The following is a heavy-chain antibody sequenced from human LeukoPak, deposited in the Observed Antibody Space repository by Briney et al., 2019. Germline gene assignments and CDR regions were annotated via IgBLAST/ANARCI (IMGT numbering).Heavy chain of an antibody. CDR1: GYSFTNYW. D-gene: IGHD5-24*01. Sequence: GESLKISCKGSGYSFTNYWIGWVRQMPGKGLEWMGIIYPGDSDTRYSPPFQGQVTMSADKSISTAYLQWSSLKASDTAMYYCARREMATMDYYFDYWGQGTLVTVSS. CDR3: ARREMATMDYYFDY. V-gene: IGHV5-51*01. CDR2: IYPGDSDT. J-gene: IGHJ4*02.